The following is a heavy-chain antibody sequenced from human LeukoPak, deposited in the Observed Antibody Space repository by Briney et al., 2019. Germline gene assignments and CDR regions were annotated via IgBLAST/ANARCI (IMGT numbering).Heavy chain of an antibody. Sequence: PGRSLRLSCAASGFTFSSYGMHWVRQAPGKGLEWVSAISASGGSTYYADSVKGRFTISKDNSRNTLYLQMNSLRAEDTAIYYCAKDEMATIRGYFDHWGQGTLVTVSS. CDR1: GFTFSSYG. V-gene: IGHV3-23*01. D-gene: IGHD5-24*01. CDR3: AKDEMATIRGYFDH. CDR2: ISASGGST. J-gene: IGHJ4*02.